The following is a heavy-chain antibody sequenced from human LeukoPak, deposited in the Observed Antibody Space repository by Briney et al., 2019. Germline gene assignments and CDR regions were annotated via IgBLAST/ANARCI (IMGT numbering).Heavy chain of an antibody. J-gene: IGHJ4*02. Sequence: GASVKVSCKASGYTFTSYGISWVRQAPGQGLEWMGWISAYNGNTNYAQKLQGRVTMTTDTPTSTAYMELSSLRSEDSAVYYCAREPLRTEHIDYWGQGTLVTVSS. CDR2: ISAYNGNT. V-gene: IGHV1-18*01. D-gene: IGHD2-8*02. CDR3: AREPLRTEHIDY. CDR1: GYTFTSYG.